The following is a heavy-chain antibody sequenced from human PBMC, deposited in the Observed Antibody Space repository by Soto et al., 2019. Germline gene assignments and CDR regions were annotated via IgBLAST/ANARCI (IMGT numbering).Heavy chain of an antibody. CDR2: ISGSGGST. J-gene: IGHJ6*02. CDR3: AQALWFGDSPRGMEV. Sequence: EVQLLESGGGLVQPGGSLRLSCAASGFTFSSYAMSWVRQAPGKGLEWVSAISGSGGSTYYADSVKGRFTITRDTSKNMPDLQMDSLTAEDTAVYYCAQALWFGDSPRGMEVWGQGSTVAVS. CDR1: GFTFSSYA. D-gene: IGHD3-10*01. V-gene: IGHV3-23*01.